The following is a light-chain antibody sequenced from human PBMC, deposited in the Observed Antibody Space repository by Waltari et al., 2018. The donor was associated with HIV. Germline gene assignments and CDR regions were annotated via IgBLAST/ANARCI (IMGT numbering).Light chain of an antibody. CDR3: YSTESSGTHRV. Sequence: SYELTQPPSVSVSPGQTARITCSGATLPKKYANWYQQKSGQAPVLVIYEDIKRPSGIPERFSGSSSGTVAILTISGAQVEDEADYYCYSTESSGTHRVFGGGTKLTVL. J-gene: IGLJ3*02. CDR1: TLPKKY. CDR2: EDI. V-gene: IGLV3-10*01.